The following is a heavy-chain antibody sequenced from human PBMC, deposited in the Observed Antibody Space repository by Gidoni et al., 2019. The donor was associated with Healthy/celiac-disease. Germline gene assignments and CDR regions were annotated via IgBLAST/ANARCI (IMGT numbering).Heavy chain of an antibody. D-gene: IGHD6-6*01. CDR3: AREGGAARPEVDY. CDR1: GYSISSGYY. Sequence: QVQLQESGPGLVKPSETLSLTCAVSGYSISSGYYWGWIRQPPGKGLEWIGSIYHSGSTYYNPSLKSRVTISVDTSKNQFSLKLSSVTAADTAVYYCAREGGAARPEVDYWGQGTLVTVSS. J-gene: IGHJ4*02. CDR2: IYHSGST. V-gene: IGHV4-38-2*02.